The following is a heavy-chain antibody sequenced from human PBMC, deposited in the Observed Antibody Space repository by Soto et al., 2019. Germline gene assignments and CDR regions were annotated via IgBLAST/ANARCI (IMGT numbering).Heavy chain of an antibody. Sequence: SDTLSRTFAASGGSISGGGYTWSWNRQPPGKGLEWIGYIYHGGSTYYNPSLKSRVTISVDRSKNQFSLKLSSVTAADTAVYYCARGMTTVTTYDYWGQGTLVTVS. CDR3: ARGMTTVTTYDY. D-gene: IGHD4-4*01. CDR1: GGSISGGGYT. V-gene: IGHV4-30-2*01. J-gene: IGHJ4*02. CDR2: IYHGGST.